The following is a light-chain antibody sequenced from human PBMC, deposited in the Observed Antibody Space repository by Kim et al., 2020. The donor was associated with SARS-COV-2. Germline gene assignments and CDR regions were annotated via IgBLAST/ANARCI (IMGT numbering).Light chain of an antibody. V-gene: IGKV1-12*01. Sequence: ASVGDRVIITGRANQDIGGWLAWYRQKTGKATELLIYAASSVESEVPSRFSGSRSGTEFTLTITNLQTEDVATYYCQQASSFPYSFGQGTKLEI. J-gene: IGKJ2*03. CDR3: QQASSFPYS. CDR1: QDIGGW. CDR2: AAS.